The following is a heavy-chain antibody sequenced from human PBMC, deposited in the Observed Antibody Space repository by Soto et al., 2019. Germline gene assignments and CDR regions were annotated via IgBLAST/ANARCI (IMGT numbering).Heavy chain of an antibody. CDR2: INHSGST. CDR3: AGGRAAA. D-gene: IGHD6-25*01. J-gene: IGHJ3*01. Sequence: QVQLQQWGAGLLKPSETLSLTCAVYGGSFSGYYWSWIRQPPGKGLEWIGEINHSGSTNYNPSLKSRVTIPVDTSKNQFYLKMSSVTAADTAVYYCAGGRAAAWGQGTMVTVSS. CDR1: GGSFSGYY. V-gene: IGHV4-34*01.